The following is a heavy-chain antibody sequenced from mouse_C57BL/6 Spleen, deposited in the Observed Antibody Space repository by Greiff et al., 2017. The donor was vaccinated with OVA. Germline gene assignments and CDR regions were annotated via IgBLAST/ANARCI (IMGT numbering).Heavy chain of an antibody. Sequence: QVQLQQPGAELVKPGASVKLSCKASGYTFTSYWLQWVKQRPGQGLEWIGEIDPSDSYTNYNQKFKGMATLTVDTSSSTAYMHLSSLTSEDSAVYYCARATTVVVDYWGQGTTLTVSS. D-gene: IGHD1-1*01. CDR3: ARATTVVVDY. J-gene: IGHJ2*01. V-gene: IGHV1-50*01. CDR2: IDPSDSYT. CDR1: GYTFTSYW.